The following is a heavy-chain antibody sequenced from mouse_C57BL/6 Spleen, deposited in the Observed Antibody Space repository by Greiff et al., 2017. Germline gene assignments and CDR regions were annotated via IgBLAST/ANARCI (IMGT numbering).Heavy chain of an antibody. V-gene: IGHV1-5*01. CDR3: VLGYFDY. J-gene: IGHJ2*01. CDR2: IYPGNSDT. Sequence: LEWIGAIYPGNSDTSYNQKFKGKAQLPAVTSASTAYMELSSLTNEDTAVYYCVLGYFDYWGQGTTLTVSS. D-gene: IGHD4-1*01.